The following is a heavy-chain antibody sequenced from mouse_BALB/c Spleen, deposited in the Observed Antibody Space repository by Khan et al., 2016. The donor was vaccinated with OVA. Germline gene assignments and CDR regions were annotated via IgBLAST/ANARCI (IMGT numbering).Heavy chain of an antibody. CDR3: ARAVTITTVVATDFDY. J-gene: IGHJ2*01. Sequence: EVQLQESGPGLVKPSQSLSLTCTVTGYSITSDYAWNWIRQFPGNKLEWMGYISYSGRTSYNPSLKSRISITRDTSKHQFFLQLNSVTTEDTATYYCARAVTITTVVATDFDYWSQGTTLTVSA. V-gene: IGHV3-2*02. CDR2: ISYSGRT. D-gene: IGHD1-1*01. CDR1: GYSITSDYA.